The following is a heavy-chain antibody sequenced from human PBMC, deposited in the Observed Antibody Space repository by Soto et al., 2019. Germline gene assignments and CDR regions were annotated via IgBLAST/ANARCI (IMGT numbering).Heavy chain of an antibody. CDR3: ARDRRVVGSFVSYFDY. J-gene: IGHJ4*02. V-gene: IGHV1-69*01. CDR1: GGTFSSYA. CDR2: IIPIFGTA. D-gene: IGHD1-26*01. Sequence: QVQLVQSGAEVKKPGSSVKVSCKASGGTFSSYAISWVRQAPGQGLEWMGGIIPIFGTANYAQKFQVSVTITADESTSTAYMELGSLRSEDTAVYYCARDRRVVGSFVSYFDYWGQGALVTVSS.